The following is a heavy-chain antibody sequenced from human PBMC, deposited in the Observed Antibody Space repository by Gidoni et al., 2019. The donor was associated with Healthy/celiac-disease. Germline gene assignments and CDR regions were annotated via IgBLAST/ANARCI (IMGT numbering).Heavy chain of an antibody. Sequence: QVQLQQWGAGLLKPSETLSLTCSVYGGSFSGYYVSWIPQPPGKGLEWIGEINHSGSTNYNPSLKSRVTISVDTSKNQFSLKLSSVTAADTAVYYCARGRFRGKAAAGTIGYYYYGMDVWGQGTTVTVSS. CDR3: ARGRFRGKAAAGTIGYYYYGMDV. D-gene: IGHD6-13*01. CDR2: INHSGST. CDR1: GGSFSGYY. J-gene: IGHJ6*02. V-gene: IGHV4-34*01.